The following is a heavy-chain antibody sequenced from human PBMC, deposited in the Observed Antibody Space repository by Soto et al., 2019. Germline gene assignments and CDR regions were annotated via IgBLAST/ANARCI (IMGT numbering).Heavy chain of an antibody. D-gene: IGHD2-2*01. V-gene: IGHV4-4*07. J-gene: IGHJ5*02. CDR3: ATGRSEVVPGAMDT. CDR1: GDSFSNYY. Sequence: SETLSLTCTVSGDSFSNYYCNWVRKSAGKGLEWIGRIYPTGSTTYNPSLKSRLTMSVDTSKNQFSLRLTSMTAADTAVYYCATGRSEVVPGAMDTWGQCTLVTVSS. CDR2: IYPTGST.